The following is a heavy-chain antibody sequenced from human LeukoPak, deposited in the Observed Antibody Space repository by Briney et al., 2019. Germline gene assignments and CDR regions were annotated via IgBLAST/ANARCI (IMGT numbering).Heavy chain of an antibody. Sequence: SGGSLRLSCAASGFTFSSYAMSWVRQAPGKGLEWVSGISGSGGNTYYADSVKGRFTISRDNAKSSLYLQMDSLRDEDTAVYYCARGRYCSSASCYFDSWGQGTLVTVSS. D-gene: IGHD2-2*01. J-gene: IGHJ4*02. V-gene: IGHV3-23*01. CDR3: ARGRYCSSASCYFDS. CDR2: ISGSGGNT. CDR1: GFTFSSYA.